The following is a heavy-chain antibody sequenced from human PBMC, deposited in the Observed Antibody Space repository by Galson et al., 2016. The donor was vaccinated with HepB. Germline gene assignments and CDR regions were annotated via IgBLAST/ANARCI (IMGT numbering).Heavy chain of an antibody. V-gene: IGHV4-59*11. D-gene: IGHD3-3*01. CDR1: GASISTHY. CDR2: NHYSGTT. CDR3: ATIESGRRFFES. J-gene: IGHJ4*02. Sequence: SETLSLTCSVSGASISTHYWSWIRQAPGKGPEWIGYNHYSGTTNYNSSLESRATISIDTSKTQLSLKMTSVTAADTAVYFCATIESGRRFFESWGQGILVTVSS.